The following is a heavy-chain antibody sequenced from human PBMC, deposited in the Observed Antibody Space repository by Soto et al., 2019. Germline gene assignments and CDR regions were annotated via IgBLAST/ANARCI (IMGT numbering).Heavy chain of an antibody. Sequence: PSETLALTCTVSYGSISVSNVFWGWVRQPPGKGLEWIGNIDYSGTAYFNPSLGTRVTFPVDTSKNQFSLTLYSVTAADTAVYYCARTTGRPLDFWGQGILVTVYS. CDR1: YGSISVSNVF. J-gene: IGHJ4*02. CDR3: ARTTGRPLDF. D-gene: IGHD4-4*01. CDR2: IDYSGTA. V-gene: IGHV4-39*01.